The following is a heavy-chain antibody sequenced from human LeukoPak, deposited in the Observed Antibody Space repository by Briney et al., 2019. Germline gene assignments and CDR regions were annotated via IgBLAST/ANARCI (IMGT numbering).Heavy chain of an antibody. CDR3: ARTGSTVTMLYPFDH. D-gene: IGHD4-17*01. CDR1: GGSFSDYS. Sequence: SETLSLTCAVFGGSFSDYSWTWIRQPPGKGLEWIGYIYYSGSTNYNPSLKSRVSISVDTSKNQFSLKLSSVTAADTAVYYCARTGSTVTMLYPFDHWGQGTLVTVSS. J-gene: IGHJ4*02. CDR2: IYYSGST. V-gene: IGHV4-59*01.